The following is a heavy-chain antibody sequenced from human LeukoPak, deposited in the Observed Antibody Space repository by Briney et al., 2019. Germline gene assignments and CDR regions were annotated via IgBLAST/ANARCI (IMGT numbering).Heavy chain of an antibody. CDR2: ISSSSSYI. D-gene: IGHD3-10*01. J-gene: IGHJ4*02. CDR1: GFTFSSYS. CDR3: ARSGYGSGSSSDY. V-gene: IGHV3-21*01. Sequence: GGSLRLSCAASGFTFSSYSMNWVRQAPGKGLEWVSSISSSSSYIYYADSVKGRFTISRDNAKNSLYLQMNSLRAEDTAVYYCARSGYGSGSSSDYWGQGTLVTVSS.